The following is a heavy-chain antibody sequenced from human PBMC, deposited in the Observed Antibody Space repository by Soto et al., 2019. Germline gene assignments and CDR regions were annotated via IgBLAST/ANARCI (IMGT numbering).Heavy chain of an antibody. V-gene: IGHV1-18*01. D-gene: IGHD1-26*01. J-gene: IGHJ4*02. Sequence: GASVKVSCKASGYTNNSYGISWVRQAHGQGLEWMGWISAYNGNTNYAQKLQGRVTMTTDTSTSTAYMELRSLRSDDTAVYYCARDYGEPLIVNFDYWGQGTLVTVSS. CDR3: ARDYGEPLIVNFDY. CDR2: ISAYNGNT. CDR1: GYTNNSYG.